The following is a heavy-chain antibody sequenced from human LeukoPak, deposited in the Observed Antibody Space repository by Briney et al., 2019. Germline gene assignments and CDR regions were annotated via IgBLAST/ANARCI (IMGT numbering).Heavy chain of an antibody. Sequence: PGGSLRLSCAASGFTFSSYSMNWVRQAPGKGLEWVSSISSSSSYIYYADSVKGRFTISRDNAKNSLYLQMNSLRAEDTAVYYCARDLRLPQPGYFDYWGQGTLVTVSS. CDR3: ARDLRLPQPGYFDY. J-gene: IGHJ4*02. CDR1: GFTFSSYS. V-gene: IGHV3-21*01. CDR2: ISSSSSYI. D-gene: IGHD2-15*01.